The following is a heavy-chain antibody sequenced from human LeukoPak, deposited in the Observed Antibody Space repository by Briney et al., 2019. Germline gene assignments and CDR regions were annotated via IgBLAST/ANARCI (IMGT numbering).Heavy chain of an antibody. CDR1: GFTFSAYW. V-gene: IGHV3-7*02. Sequence: GGSLRLSCAASGFTFSAYWMGWVRQAPGKGLEWVASIKRDGTEKYYVDSVKGRFTISRDNAKNSLYVQMNSLRAEDTAVYYCARGTSGSYFDYWGQGTLVTVSS. J-gene: IGHJ4*02. CDR3: ARGTSGSYFDY. D-gene: IGHD1-26*01. CDR2: IKRDGTEK.